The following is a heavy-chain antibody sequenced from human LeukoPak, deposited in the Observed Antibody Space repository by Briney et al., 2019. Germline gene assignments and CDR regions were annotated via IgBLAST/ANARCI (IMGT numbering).Heavy chain of an antibody. V-gene: IGHV1-18*01. CDR1: GYTFTSYG. Sequence: ASVKVSCKASGYTFTSYGISWVRQAPGQGLEWMGWISAYNGNTTYAQKLQGRVTMTTDTSTSTAYMELRSLRSDDTAVYYCARSYGDYGLSAFDIWGQGTMVTVSS. D-gene: IGHD4-17*01. J-gene: IGHJ3*02. CDR2: ISAYNGNT. CDR3: ARSYGDYGLSAFDI.